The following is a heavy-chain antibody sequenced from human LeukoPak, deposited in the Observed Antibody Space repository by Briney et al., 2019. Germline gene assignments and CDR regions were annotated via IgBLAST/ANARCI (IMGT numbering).Heavy chain of an antibody. V-gene: IGHV4-34*01. D-gene: IGHD3-10*01. CDR1: GGSFSGYY. J-gene: IGHJ6*03. CDR2: INHSGST. CDR3: ARVRGSGSYYKRGYYYYMDV. Sequence: TSETPSLTCAVYGGSFSGYYWSWIRQPPGKGLEWIGEINHSGSTNYNPSLKSRGIISVDTSKNQFSLKLSSVTAADTAVYYCARVRGSGSYYKRGYYYYMDVWGKGTTVTVSS.